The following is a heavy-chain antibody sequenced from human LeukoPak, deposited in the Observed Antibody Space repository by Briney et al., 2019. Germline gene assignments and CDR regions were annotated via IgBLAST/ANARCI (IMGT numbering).Heavy chain of an antibody. Sequence: GGSLRLSCAASGFTFSSYSMNWVRQAPGKGLEWVSSLSSSSSSMYYADSVKGRFTISRDNAKNSLYLQMNSLRAEDTAVYYCARDYRNYGDFHAFDIWGQGTMVTVSS. J-gene: IGHJ3*02. CDR3: ARDYRNYGDFHAFDI. CDR2: LSSSSSSM. V-gene: IGHV3-21*01. CDR1: GFTFSSYS. D-gene: IGHD4-17*01.